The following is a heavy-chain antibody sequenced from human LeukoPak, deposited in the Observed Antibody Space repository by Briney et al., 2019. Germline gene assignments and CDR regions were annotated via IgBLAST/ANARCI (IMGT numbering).Heavy chain of an antibody. J-gene: IGHJ4*02. D-gene: IGHD3-10*01. CDR1: GGSIGNYY. V-gene: IGHV4-59*08. CDR3: ARHKPTGSYPLEL. Sequence: TLSLTCTVSGGSIGNYYWSWLRQPPGKGLEWIGHIYSSGSTNYNPSLRSRLTISVDTSTSQLSLKLTSVTAADTAVYYCARHKPTGSYPLELWGQGTLVTVSS. CDR2: IYSSGST.